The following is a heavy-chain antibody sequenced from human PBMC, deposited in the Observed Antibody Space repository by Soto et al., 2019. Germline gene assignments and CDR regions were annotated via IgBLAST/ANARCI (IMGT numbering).Heavy chain of an antibody. D-gene: IGHD2-2*01. CDR3: ATSPQKYCSSTSCYHYYYGMDV. CDR1: GGTFSSYA. V-gene: IGHV1-69*06. CDR2: IIPIFGTA. Sequence: QVQLVQSGAEVKKPGSSVKVSCKASGGTFSSYAISWVRQAPGQGLEWMGGIIPIFGTANYAQKFQGRVTITADKSTSTAYMELSSLRSEDKAVYYCATSPQKYCSSTSCYHYYYGMDVWGQGTTVTVSS. J-gene: IGHJ6*02.